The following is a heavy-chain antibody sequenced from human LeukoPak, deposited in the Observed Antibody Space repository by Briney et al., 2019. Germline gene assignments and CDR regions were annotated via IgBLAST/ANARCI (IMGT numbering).Heavy chain of an antibody. V-gene: IGHV4-34*01. J-gene: IGHJ4*02. D-gene: IGHD3-9*01. Sequence: SETLSLTCAVYGGSFSGYYWSWIRQPPGKGLEWIGEINHSGSTNYNPTLKSRVTISVDTSKNQFSLKLSSVTAADTAVYYCARGAVLRYFDWLSGGGYFDYWGQGTLVTVSS. CDR1: GGSFSGYY. CDR3: ARGAVLRYFDWLSGGGYFDY. CDR2: INHSGST.